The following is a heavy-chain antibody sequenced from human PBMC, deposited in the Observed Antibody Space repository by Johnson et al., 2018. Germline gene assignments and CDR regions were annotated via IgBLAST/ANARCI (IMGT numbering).Heavy chain of an antibody. V-gene: IGHV4-39*01. CDR1: GAFIISRSYH. Sequence: QVQLQESGPGLVKPSETLSLTCTVSGAFIISRSYHWGWIRQPPGKGLEWIGNIYYNGTTYYNPSLKSRVTVSVDMSKKQFSLNLSSVTAADTAVYYCARQYSSGWYGYYWGQGSLVTVSS. J-gene: IGHJ4*02. D-gene: IGHD6-19*01. CDR2: IYYNGTT. CDR3: ARQYSSGWYGYY.